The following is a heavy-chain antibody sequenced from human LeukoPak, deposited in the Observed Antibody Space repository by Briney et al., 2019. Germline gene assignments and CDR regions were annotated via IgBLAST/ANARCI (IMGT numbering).Heavy chain of an antibody. V-gene: IGHV3-48*02. D-gene: IGHD1-26*01. Sequence: GGSLRLSCAASGFTFRSYSMNWVRQAPGKGLEWVSFISSSSTTIYYADSVKGRFTISRDNAKNSLYLQVNSLRDEDTAVYYCAKSESYRFDYWGQGTLVTVSS. J-gene: IGHJ4*02. CDR2: ISSSSTTI. CDR3: AKSESYRFDY. CDR1: GFTFRSYS.